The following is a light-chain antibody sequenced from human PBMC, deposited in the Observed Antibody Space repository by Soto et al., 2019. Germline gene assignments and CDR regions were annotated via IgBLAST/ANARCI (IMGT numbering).Light chain of an antibody. Sequence: QSVLTQPASMSGSPGQSITISCIGTSSDIGTYNYVSWYQQYPGKAPKLMIYEVSTRPSGVSNRFSGSKSGNMASLTISGLQAEDEADYYCSSKRTTASLVFGTGTKVTVL. CDR3: SSKRTTASLV. CDR2: EVS. J-gene: IGLJ1*01. CDR1: SSDIGTYNY. V-gene: IGLV2-14*01.